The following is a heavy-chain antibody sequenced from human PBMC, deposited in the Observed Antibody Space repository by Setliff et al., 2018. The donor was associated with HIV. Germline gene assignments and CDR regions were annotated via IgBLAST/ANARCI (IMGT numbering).Heavy chain of an antibody. CDR2: IWYDGTNK. V-gene: IGHV3-33*06. Sequence: PGGSLRLSCEASGFTFSNYGMHWVRQAPGEGLEWVAVIWYDGTNKYYGDSVKGRFTISKDNSKNSLYLQMNNLRGEDTAVYYCAKVSTIFGQLKYYYGMDVWGQGTTVTVSS. J-gene: IGHJ6*02. CDR1: GFTFSNYG. CDR3: AKVSTIFGQLKYYYGMDV. D-gene: IGHD3-3*01.